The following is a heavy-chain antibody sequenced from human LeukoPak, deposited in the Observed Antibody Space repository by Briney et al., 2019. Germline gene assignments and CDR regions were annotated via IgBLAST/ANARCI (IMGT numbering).Heavy chain of an antibody. J-gene: IGHJ4*02. CDR3: ARGDWAVAGTRGSIDY. CDR1: GFTFSTYS. Sequence: GGSLRLSCAASGFTFSTYSLNWVRQAPGKGLEWVSYISSGSSTIYYADSVKGRFTISRDNAKNSLYLQMNSLRDEDTAVYYCARGDWAVAGTRGSIDYWGQGTLVSVSS. V-gene: IGHV3-48*02. CDR2: ISSGSSTI. D-gene: IGHD6-19*01.